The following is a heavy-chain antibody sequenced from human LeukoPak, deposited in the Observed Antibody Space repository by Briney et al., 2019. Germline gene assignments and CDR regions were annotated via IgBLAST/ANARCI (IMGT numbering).Heavy chain of an antibody. CDR1: GGSITNNY. V-gene: IGHV4-59*13. CDR3: ARDNWFDT. Sequence: PSETLSLTCTVSGGSITNNYWAWIRQPPGKGLEWIGYTHDSGNSNYNPSLRSRVTISIDTSKNQFSLKLTSVTAADTAVYYCARDNWFDTWGQGTLVTVSS. J-gene: IGHJ5*02. CDR2: THDSGNS.